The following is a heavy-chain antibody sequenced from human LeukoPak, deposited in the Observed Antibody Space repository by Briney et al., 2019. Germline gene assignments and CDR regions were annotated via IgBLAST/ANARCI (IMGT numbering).Heavy chain of an antibody. V-gene: IGHV5-51*01. CDR1: RYTFINYW. J-gene: IGHJ4*02. Sequence: GESLKISCEASRYTFINYWIAWVRQMPGKGLEWMGIIFPDDSDTRYNPSFQGQVTISADKSSNTAYLQWSSLTASDTAMYYCARREYSSSSFYFDNWGQGTLVTVSS. CDR2: IFPDDSDT. D-gene: IGHD6-6*01. CDR3: ARREYSSSSFYFDN.